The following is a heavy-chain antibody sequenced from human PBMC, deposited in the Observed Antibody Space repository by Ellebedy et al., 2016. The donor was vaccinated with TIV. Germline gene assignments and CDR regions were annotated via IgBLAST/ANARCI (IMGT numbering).Heavy chain of an antibody. CDR2: INPNSGGT. D-gene: IGHD1-26*01. V-gene: IGHV1-2*02. J-gene: IGHJ3*02. CDR3: AKGGGWELLDAFDI. CDR1: GGTFSSYA. Sequence: ASVKVSCKASGGTFSSYAISWVRQAPGQGLEWMGWINPNSGGTNYAQKFQGRVTMTRDTSISTAYMELSRLRSDDTAVYYCAKGGGWELLDAFDIWGQGTMVTVSS.